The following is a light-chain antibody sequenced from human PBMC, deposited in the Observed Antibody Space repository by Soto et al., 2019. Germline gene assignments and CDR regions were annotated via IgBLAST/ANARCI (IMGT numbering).Light chain of an antibody. V-gene: IGKV3-20*01. CDR3: QEYGSSPVT. CDR1: QSVTTNY. CDR2: GAS. J-gene: IGKJ5*01. Sequence: EIVLTQSPGSLSLSPGERATLSCRASQSVTTNYLAWYQQKPGQAPRLLIYGASSGATGIPDRFSGSGSGTDFPLTISRLEPEDFAVYYCQEYGSSPVTFGQGTRLDIK.